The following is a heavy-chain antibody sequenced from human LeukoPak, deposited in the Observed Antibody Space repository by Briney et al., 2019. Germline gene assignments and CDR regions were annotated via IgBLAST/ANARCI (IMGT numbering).Heavy chain of an antibody. CDR3: ARVSGIAVAGTVPSYYYYYYMDV. V-gene: IGHV1-69*13. D-gene: IGHD6-19*01. Sequence: GASVKVSCKASGGTFSSYAISWVRQAPGQGLEWMGGIIPIFGTANYAQKFQGRVTITADESTSTAYMELSSLRSEDTAVYCCARVSGIAVAGTVPSYYYYYYMDVWGKGTTVTISS. CDR2: IIPIFGTA. J-gene: IGHJ6*03. CDR1: GGTFSSYA.